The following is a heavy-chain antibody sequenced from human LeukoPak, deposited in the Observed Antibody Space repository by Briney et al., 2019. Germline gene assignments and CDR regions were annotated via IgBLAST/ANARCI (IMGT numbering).Heavy chain of an antibody. CDR2: IIPILGIA. D-gene: IGHD6-19*01. CDR1: GGTFSSYA. Sequence: SVKVSCKASGGTFSSYAISWVRQAPGQGLEWMGRIIPILGIANYAQKFQGRVTITADKSTSTAYMELSSLRSEDTAVSYCARDEAGYSSGWGQGTLVTVSS. J-gene: IGHJ4*02. CDR3: ARDEAGYSSG. V-gene: IGHV1-69*04.